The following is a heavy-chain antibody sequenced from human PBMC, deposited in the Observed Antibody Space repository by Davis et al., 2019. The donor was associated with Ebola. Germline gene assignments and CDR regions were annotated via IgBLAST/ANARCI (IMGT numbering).Heavy chain of an antibody. J-gene: IGHJ3*02. CDR3: AREGSPYAFDI. Sequence: GSLRLSCTVSGGFIGSYYWNWIRQPPGKGLEWIGYLYDSGNTHYNPSLKSRVTISVDTSKSQVSLKLSSVTAADTAVYYCAREGSPYAFDIWGQGTMVTVSS. CDR1: GGFIGSYY. V-gene: IGHV4-59*12. CDR2: LYDSGNT.